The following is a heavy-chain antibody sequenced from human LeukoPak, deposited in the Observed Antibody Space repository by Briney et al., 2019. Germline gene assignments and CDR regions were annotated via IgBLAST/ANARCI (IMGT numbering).Heavy chain of an antibody. J-gene: IGHJ4*02. CDR3: ARLSVLISTYLDY. V-gene: IGHV4-38-2*01. Sequence: SETLSLTCAVSGYSISSGYSWGWIRQPPGKGLEWIGSIYHSGSTYYNPSLKSRVTISVDTSKNQFSLKLSSVTAADTAVYYCARLSVLISTYLDYWGQGTLVTVSS. CDR2: IYHSGST. D-gene: IGHD2-15*01. CDR1: GYSISSGYS.